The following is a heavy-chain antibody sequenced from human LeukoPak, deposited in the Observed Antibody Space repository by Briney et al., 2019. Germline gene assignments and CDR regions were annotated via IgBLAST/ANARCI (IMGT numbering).Heavy chain of an antibody. J-gene: IGHJ4*02. CDR1: GGSISSYY. CDR3: ARAAAGPFDY. Sequence: PSETLSLTCTVSGGSISSYYWSWVRQPPGKGLEWIGYIYYSGSANYSPSLKSRVTISVDTSKNQFSLKLSSVTAADTAVYYCARAAAGPFDYWGQGTLVTVSS. V-gene: IGHV4-59*01. D-gene: IGHD6-13*01. CDR2: IYYSGSA.